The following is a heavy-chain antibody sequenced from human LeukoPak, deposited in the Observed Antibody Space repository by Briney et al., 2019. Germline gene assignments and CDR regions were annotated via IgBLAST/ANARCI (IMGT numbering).Heavy chain of an antibody. CDR3: ATAYYDSSGYYYFRAFDI. D-gene: IGHD3-22*01. V-gene: IGHV1-24*01. CDR2: FDPEDGET. J-gene: IGHJ3*02. CDR1: GYTLTELS. Sequence: GASVKVSCKVSGYTLTELSMHGVRQAPGKGLEWMGGFDPEDGETIYAQKFQGRVTMTEDTSTDTAYMELSSLRSEDTAVYYCATAYYDSSGYYYFRAFDIWGQGTMVTVSS.